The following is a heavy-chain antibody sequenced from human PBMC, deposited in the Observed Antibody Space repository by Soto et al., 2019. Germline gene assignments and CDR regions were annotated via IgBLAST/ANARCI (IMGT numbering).Heavy chain of an antibody. CDR3: SGGRRSTSSGRGSF. J-gene: IGHJ4*02. CDR1: GLTFSMYW. Sequence: GGSMRLSCAASGLTFSMYWMHWVHQVPGKRPGRGSRNSDDGSRTNYADSVRVRLTISRENAKSTLYLQMNALRAEATAVYYCSGGRRSTSSGRGSFWGKGTLVTVSS. D-gene: IGHD2-15*01. V-gene: IGHV3-74*01. CDR2: NSDDGSRT.